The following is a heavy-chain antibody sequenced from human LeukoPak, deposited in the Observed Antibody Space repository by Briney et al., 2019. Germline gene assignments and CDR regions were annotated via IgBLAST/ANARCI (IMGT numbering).Heavy chain of an antibody. J-gene: IGHJ6*02. D-gene: IGHD3-16*01. V-gene: IGHV3-33*01. CDR1: GFTFSNYG. Sequence: GGSLRLSCTASGFTFSNYGKHWVRQAPGKGLEWVAVMWVWNDGSNEYYADSVKGRFTIARDNSKNTLYLQMASLRAEVTADYYCARDRFPHDDAHYGMDVWGQGTTVTVSS. CDR2: MWVWNDGSNE. CDR3: ARDRFPHDDAHYGMDV.